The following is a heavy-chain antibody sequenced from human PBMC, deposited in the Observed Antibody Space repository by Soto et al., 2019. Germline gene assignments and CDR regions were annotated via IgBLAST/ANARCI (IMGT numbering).Heavy chain of an antibody. CDR1: GGTFSSYS. D-gene: IGHD3-3*01. Sequence: QVQLVQSGAELKKPGSSVRVSCQASGGTFSSYSVNWVRQAPGQGLEWMGGIIPIFPTADHAQRFQGRVTSTADKSTNTAYMELSSLRSDDTAVYYCAIRTSVSGVVAMGGLDVWGQGTTVTVSS. CDR3: AIRTSVSGVVAMGGLDV. J-gene: IGHJ6*02. CDR2: IIPIFPTA. V-gene: IGHV1-69*14.